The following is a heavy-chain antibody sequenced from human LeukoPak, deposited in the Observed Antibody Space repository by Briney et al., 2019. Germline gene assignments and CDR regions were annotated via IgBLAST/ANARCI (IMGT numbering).Heavy chain of an antibody. Sequence: GGSLRLSCAASGFTFSSYWMSWVRQAPGKGLEWVVNIKQDGSEKYYVDSVKGRFTISRDNAKNSLYLQMNSLRAEDTAVYYCARGDTYYDSSGYSIYYYYYYMDVWGKGTTVTISS. D-gene: IGHD3-22*01. V-gene: IGHV3-7*01. CDR3: ARGDTYYDSSGYSIYYYYYYMDV. J-gene: IGHJ6*03. CDR2: IKQDGSEK. CDR1: GFTFSSYW.